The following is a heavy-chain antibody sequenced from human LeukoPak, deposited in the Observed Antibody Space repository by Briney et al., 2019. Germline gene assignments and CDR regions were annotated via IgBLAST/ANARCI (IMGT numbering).Heavy chain of an antibody. CDR2: IITIFGTA. CDR1: GGTFSSYA. J-gene: IGHJ4*02. CDR3: ARVDVKYTSGWYVDY. Sequence: AVKVSCKASGGTFSSYAISWVRQAPGQGLEWMGGIITIFGTANYAQKFQGRVTITADESTSTANMELGSLRSDDTAVYYCARVDVKYTSGWYVDYWGQGTLVTVSS. D-gene: IGHD6-19*01. V-gene: IGHV1-69*13.